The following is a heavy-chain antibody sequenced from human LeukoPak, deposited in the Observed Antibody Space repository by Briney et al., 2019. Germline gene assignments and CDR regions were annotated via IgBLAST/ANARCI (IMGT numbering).Heavy chain of an antibody. D-gene: IGHD3-22*01. V-gene: IGHV3-48*01. Sequence: GGSLRLSCAASGFTFSSYSMNWVRQAPGKGLEWVSYISSSSSTIYYADSVKGRFTISRDNAKNSLYLQMNSLRAGDTAVYYCARGPYDSSGYRFDYWGQGTLVTVSS. CDR2: ISSSSSTI. CDR1: GFTFSSYS. J-gene: IGHJ4*02. CDR3: ARGPYDSSGYRFDY.